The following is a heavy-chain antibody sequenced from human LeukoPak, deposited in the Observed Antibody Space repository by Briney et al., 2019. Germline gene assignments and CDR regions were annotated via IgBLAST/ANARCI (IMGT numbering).Heavy chain of an antibody. CDR3: ARENPRGYHNPPIAS. CDR1: GASISSYY. Sequence: SETLALTCTVSGASISSYYWSWIRQPPGKGLEWIGDICYSGSIKYNPALKTRVSMSVDTSKTQFSLKLSSVTAADTAIYYCARENPRGYHNPPIASWGQGTLVTASS. V-gene: IGHV4-59*01. J-gene: IGHJ4*02. D-gene: IGHD3-22*01. CDR2: ICYSGSI.